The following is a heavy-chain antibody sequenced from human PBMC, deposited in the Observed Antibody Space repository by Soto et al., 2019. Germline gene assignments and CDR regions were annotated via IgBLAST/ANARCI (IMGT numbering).Heavy chain of an antibody. J-gene: IGHJ4*02. V-gene: IGHV4-30-2*01. CDR3: ARGGGVTTTGDDY. CDR1: GGSINTATHS. CDR2: IYHSGST. Sequence: QLQLQESGSGLVKPSQTLSLTCAVSGGSINTATHSWSWIRQPPGKGLEWIGYIYHSGSTYYNPSVKSRVTISIDESNNQSSPRLSSVTAADTAVYYCARGGGVTTTGDDYWGQGILVTVSS. D-gene: IGHD4-4*01.